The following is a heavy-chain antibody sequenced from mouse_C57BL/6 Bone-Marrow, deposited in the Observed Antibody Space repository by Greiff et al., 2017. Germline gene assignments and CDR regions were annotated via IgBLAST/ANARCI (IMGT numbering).Heavy chain of an antibody. V-gene: IGHV10-1*01. Sequence: EVHLVESGGGLVQPKGSLKLSCAASGFSFNTYAMNWVRQAPGKGLEWVARIRSKSNNYATYYADSVKDRFTISRDDSESMLYLQMNNLKTEDTAMYYCVRLTAQATLKDYWGQGTSVTGSS. D-gene: IGHD3-2*02. J-gene: IGHJ4*01. CDR1: GFSFNTYA. CDR2: IRSKSNNYAT. CDR3: VRLTAQATLKDY.